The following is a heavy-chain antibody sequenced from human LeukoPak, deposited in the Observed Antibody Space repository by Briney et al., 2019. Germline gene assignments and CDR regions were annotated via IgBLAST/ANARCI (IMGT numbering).Heavy chain of an antibody. J-gene: IGHJ2*01. CDR3: ARDRDSSGLRDFDL. CDR1: GGSISSYY. V-gene: IGHV4-59*01. CDR2: IYYSGNT. D-gene: IGHD3-22*01. Sequence: SETLSLTCTVSGGSISSYYGSWIRQPAGKGLEWIGYIYYSGNTNSISIDTSKNQFSLQLSSVTAADTAVYYCARDRDSSGLRDFDLWGRGPLVTVSA.